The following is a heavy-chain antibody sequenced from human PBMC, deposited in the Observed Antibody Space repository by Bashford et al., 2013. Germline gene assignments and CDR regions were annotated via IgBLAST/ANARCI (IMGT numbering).Heavy chain of an antibody. J-gene: IGHJ6*02. CDR3: ASGRQFWSGPPTDYGMDV. V-gene: IGHV4-4*02. CDR1: GGSISSSNW. D-gene: IGHD3-3*02. CDR2: IYHSGST. Sequence: RPLLYSSETLSLTCAVSGGSISSSNWWSWVRQPPGKGLEWIGEIYHSGSTNYNPSLKSRVTISVDKSKNQFSLKLSSVTAADTAVYYCASGRQFWSGPPTDYGMDVWGQGTTVTVSS.